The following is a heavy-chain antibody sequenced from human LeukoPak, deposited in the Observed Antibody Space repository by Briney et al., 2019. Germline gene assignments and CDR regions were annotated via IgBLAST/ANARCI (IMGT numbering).Heavy chain of an antibody. CDR2: IYYSGST. CDR1: GGSITIGSYY. V-gene: IGHV4-39*07. J-gene: IGHJ4*02. Sequence: PSETLSLTCTISGGSITIGSYYWGWIRQPPGKGLEWIGSIYYSGSTYYNPSLKSRVTISVDTSKNQFSLKLSSVTAADTAVYYCARAGRDYFDYWGQGTLVTVSS. CDR3: ARAGRDYFDY.